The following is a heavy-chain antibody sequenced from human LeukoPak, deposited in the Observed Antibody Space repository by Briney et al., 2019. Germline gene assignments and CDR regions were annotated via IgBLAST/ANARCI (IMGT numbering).Heavy chain of an antibody. CDR1: GFTFSSYG. CDR3: AKVFMQQPEHYYYGMDV. CDR2: ISYDGSNK. D-gene: IGHD6-13*01. Sequence: GGSLRLSCAASGFTFSSYGMHWVRQAPGKGLEWVAVISYDGSNKYYADSVKGRFTISRDNSKNTLYLQMNSLRAEDTAVYYCAKVFMQQPEHYYYGMDVWGQGTTVTVSS. J-gene: IGHJ6*02. V-gene: IGHV3-30*18.